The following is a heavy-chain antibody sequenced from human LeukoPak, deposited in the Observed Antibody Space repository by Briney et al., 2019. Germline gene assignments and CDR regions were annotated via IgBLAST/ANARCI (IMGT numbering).Heavy chain of an antibody. J-gene: IGHJ5*01. V-gene: IGHV4-59*01. CDR1: GASIRSYF. D-gene: IGHD4-17*01. CDR2: IYYGGGT. Sequence: PSETLSLTCTVSGASIRSYFWSWIRQPPGKGLERIGYIYYGGGTNYNPSFESRITISVDTSKNRISLNLTSVTASDTAIYYCARERGDYDSDNWFDSWGQGTLVTVSS. CDR3: ARERGDYDSDNWFDS.